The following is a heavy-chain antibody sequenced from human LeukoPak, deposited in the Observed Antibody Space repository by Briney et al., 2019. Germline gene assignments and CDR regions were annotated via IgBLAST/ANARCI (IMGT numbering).Heavy chain of an antibody. D-gene: IGHD6-13*01. J-gene: IGHJ4*02. CDR2: ISSSSSTI. CDR1: GFTFSSYS. Sequence: GGSLRLSCVASGFTFSSYSMNWVRQAPGKGLEWVSYISSSSSTIYYADSVKGRFTISRDNAKNSLYLQINSLRAEDTAVYYCARVLGYSSSWPFDYWGQGTLVTVSS. CDR3: ARVLGYSSSWPFDY. V-gene: IGHV3-48*04.